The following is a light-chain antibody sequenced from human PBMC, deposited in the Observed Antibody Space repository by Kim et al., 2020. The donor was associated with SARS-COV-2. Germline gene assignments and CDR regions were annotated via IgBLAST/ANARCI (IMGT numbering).Light chain of an antibody. CDR2: GDN. CDR3: ATWDDSLDAWV. Sequence: GQRCTISLYGSPSNLAVNPAHCNQQLPGTAPKPLIYGDNQRPSGVPDRFSASKSGTSASLAFSGLLAEDEADYYCATWDDSLDAWVFGGGTQLTVL. J-gene: IGLJ3*02. CDR1: PSNLAVNP. V-gene: IGLV1-44*01.